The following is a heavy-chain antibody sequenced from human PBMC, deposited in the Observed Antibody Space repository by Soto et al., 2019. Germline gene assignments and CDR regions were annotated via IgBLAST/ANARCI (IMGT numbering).Heavy chain of an antibody. CDR3: ARDGCSSTSCYTDYYYGMDV. CDR2: ISPIFGTA. D-gene: IGHD2-2*02. Sequence: QVQLVQTGAEVKKPGSSVKVSCKASGGTFSSYAISWVRQAPGQGLEWMGGISPIFGTANYAQKFQGRVTITADESTSTAYMELSSLRSEDTAVYCCARDGCSSTSCYTDYYYGMDVWGQGTTVTVSS. V-gene: IGHV1-69*01. J-gene: IGHJ6*02. CDR1: GGTFSSYA.